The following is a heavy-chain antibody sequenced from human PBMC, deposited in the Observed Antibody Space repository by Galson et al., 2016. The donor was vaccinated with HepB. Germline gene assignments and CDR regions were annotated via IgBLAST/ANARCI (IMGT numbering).Heavy chain of an antibody. CDR1: GGSVSSVSNY. D-gene: IGHD5-24*01. Sequence: SETLSLTCTVSGGSVSSVSNYWSWIRQPPGKGLEWIGYVHHSGSTDCNPSLKSRVTISVDSSKNKFSLKVSSVTAADTAVYYCARFEMSTYYAMDVWGQGTTVTVSS. V-gene: IGHV4-61*01. CDR3: ARFEMSTYYAMDV. J-gene: IGHJ6*02. CDR2: VHHSGST.